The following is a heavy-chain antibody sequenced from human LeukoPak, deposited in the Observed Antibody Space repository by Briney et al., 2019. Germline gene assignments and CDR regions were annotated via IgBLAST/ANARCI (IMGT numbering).Heavy chain of an antibody. V-gene: IGHV4-61*02. Sequence: PSETLSLTCTVSGGSISSGSYYWSWIRQPAGKGLEWIGRIYTSGSTNYNPSLKSRVTISLDTSKNQFSLKLSSVTAADTAVYYCARGDVDTVIDYWGQGTLVTVSS. D-gene: IGHD5-18*01. CDR2: IYTSGST. J-gene: IGHJ4*02. CDR1: GGSISSGSYY. CDR3: ARGDVDTVIDY.